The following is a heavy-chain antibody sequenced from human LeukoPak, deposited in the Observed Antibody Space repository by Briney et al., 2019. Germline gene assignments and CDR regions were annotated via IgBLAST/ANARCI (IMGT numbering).Heavy chain of an antibody. CDR2: TNQDGSEK. D-gene: IGHD7-27*01. Sequence: GGPLRLSCAASGFRFSSYWMSWVRQAPGKGLEWVANTNQDGSEKDYVDSVKGRISISRDNAKSSLYLQMNSLRAEDTALYYCAKDGTGDGAFDIWGQGTMVTVSS. V-gene: IGHV3-7*03. J-gene: IGHJ3*02. CDR1: GFRFSSYW. CDR3: AKDGTGDGAFDI.